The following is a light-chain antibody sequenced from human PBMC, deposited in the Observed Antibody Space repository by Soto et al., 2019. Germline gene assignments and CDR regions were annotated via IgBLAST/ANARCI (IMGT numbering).Light chain of an antibody. J-gene: IGKJ1*01. CDR1: EFVTSTY. CDR3: LQDYNYPWT. Sequence: EIVLTQSPATLSLSPGERATLSCRASEFVTSTYLAWYQQKSGQAPRLLIYGGSNRATGIPDRFRGSGSGTDFTLTISRLEPEDFAVYYCLQDYNYPWTFGQGTKVEIK. CDR2: GGS. V-gene: IGKV3D-20*02.